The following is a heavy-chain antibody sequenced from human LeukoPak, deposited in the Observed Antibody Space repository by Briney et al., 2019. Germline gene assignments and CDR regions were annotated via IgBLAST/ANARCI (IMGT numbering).Heavy chain of an antibody. J-gene: IGHJ4*02. CDR3: ARSLYTITMVRGVTEY. Sequence: PSETLSLTCTVSGGSISSYYWSWIRQPPGKGLEWIGYIYYSGSTNYNPSLKSRVTISVDTSKNQFSLKLSSVTAADTAVYYCARSLYTITMVRGVTEYWGQGTLVTVSS. CDR2: IYYSGST. V-gene: IGHV4-59*08. CDR1: GGSISSYY. D-gene: IGHD3-10*01.